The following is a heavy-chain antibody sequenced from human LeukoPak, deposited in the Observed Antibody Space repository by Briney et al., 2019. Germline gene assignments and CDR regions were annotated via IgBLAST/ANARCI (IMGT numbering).Heavy chain of an antibody. J-gene: IGHJ3*02. CDR2: ISYDGSNK. V-gene: IGHV3-30*04. CDR1: GFTFSSYA. CDR3: ARGPYSYDSSGAFDI. Sequence: GGSLRLSCAASGFTFSSYAMHWVRQAPGKGLEWVAVISYDGSNKYYADSVKGRFTISRDNSKNTLYLQMNSLRAEDTAVYFCARGPYSYDSSGAFDIWGQGTMVTVSS. D-gene: IGHD3-22*01.